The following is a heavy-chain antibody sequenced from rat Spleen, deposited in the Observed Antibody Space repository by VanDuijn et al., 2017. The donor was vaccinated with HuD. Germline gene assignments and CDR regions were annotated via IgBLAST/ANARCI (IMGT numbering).Heavy chain of an antibody. CDR1: GYSITSNY. CDR2: IRYSGST. Sequence: EVQLQESGPGLVRPSQSLSLTCSVTGYSITSNYWGWIRKFPGNKMEWMGYIRYSGSTSYNPSLKSRVSITRDTSKNQVFLQLNSVTTEDTATYYCARWDYYDGTYGVMDAWGQGASVTVSS. V-gene: IGHV3-1*01. J-gene: IGHJ4*01. CDR3: ARWDYYDGTYGVMDA. D-gene: IGHD1-12*02.